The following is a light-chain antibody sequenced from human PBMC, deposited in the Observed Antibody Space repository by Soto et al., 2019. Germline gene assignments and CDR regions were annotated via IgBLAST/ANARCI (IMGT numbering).Light chain of an antibody. J-gene: IGKJ2*01. CDR1: QSLLHSNGYNY. Sequence: DNVMTQSPLSLPVTPGEPASISCRSSQSLLHSNGYNYLDWYLQKPGQSPQLLISLGSNRASGVPARFSGSGSATDFTLNIASVEAEDFGVYYCMQALQSPYTFGQGTKLEIK. CDR3: MQALQSPYT. V-gene: IGKV2-28*01. CDR2: LGS.